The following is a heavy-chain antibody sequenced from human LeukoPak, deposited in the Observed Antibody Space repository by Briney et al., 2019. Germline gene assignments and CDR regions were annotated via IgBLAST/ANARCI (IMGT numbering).Heavy chain of an antibody. Sequence: SQTLSPTCAVSGGSISSGGYSWSWIRQPPGKGLEWIGYIYHSGSTYYNPSLKSRVTISVDRSKNQFSLKLSSVTAADTAVYYCARANYDYVWGSYRYMYYFDYWGQGTLVTVSS. CDR2: IYHSGST. J-gene: IGHJ4*02. D-gene: IGHD3-16*02. CDR1: GGSISSGGYS. CDR3: ARANYDYVWGSYRYMYYFDY. V-gene: IGHV4-30-2*01.